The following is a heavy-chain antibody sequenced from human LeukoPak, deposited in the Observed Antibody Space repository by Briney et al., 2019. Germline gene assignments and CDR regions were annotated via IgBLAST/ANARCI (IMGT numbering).Heavy chain of an antibody. V-gene: IGHV5-51*01. Sequence: GESLKISCKGSGYRFSNYWIGWVRQMPGKGLEWGGLIYPGDSDTRYSPSFQGQVTISADKSISTAYVQWSSLKASDTAIYYCARQEVTGGNWFDPWGQGTLVTVSS. J-gene: IGHJ5*02. CDR2: IYPGDSDT. CDR1: GYRFSNYW. D-gene: IGHD4-23*01. CDR3: ARQEVTGGNWFDP.